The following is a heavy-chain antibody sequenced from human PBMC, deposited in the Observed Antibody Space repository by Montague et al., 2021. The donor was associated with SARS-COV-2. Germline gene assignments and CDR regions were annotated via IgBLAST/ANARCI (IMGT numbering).Heavy chain of an antibody. Sequence: SETLSLTCTVSGGPISTYYWSWIRQPPGKGLEWIGYIYYSGNINSNPSLKSRVTMSIDTSKNQFSLKLNSVTAADTAVYYCASFRRSFDYWGQGTLVSVSS. CDR3: ASFRRSFDY. J-gene: IGHJ4*02. CDR2: IYYSGNI. V-gene: IGHV4-59*08. CDR1: GGPISTYY.